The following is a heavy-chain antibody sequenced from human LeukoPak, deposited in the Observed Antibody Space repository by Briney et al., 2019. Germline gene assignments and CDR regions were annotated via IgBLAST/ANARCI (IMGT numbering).Heavy chain of an antibody. CDR2: IYYSGST. Sequence: SETLSLTCTVSGGSISSYYWSWIRQPPGKGLEWIGYIYYSGSTNYNPSLKSRVTISVDASKNQFSLKLSSVTAADTAVYYCARDLNYWGQGTLVTVSS. J-gene: IGHJ4*02. CDR3: ARDLNY. CDR1: GGSISSYY. V-gene: IGHV4-59*01.